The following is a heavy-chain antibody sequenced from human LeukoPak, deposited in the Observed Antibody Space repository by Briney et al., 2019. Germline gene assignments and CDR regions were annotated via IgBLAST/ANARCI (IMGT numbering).Heavy chain of an antibody. J-gene: IGHJ6*03. D-gene: IGHD4-11*01. V-gene: IGHV4-59*01. Sequence: SETLSLTCTVSDDSITMYYWTWIRQPPGKGLEWIGYVDHTGSTKFNPSLNGRVSISRDTSNNFFSLRLRSVTAADTAVYFCARGRVSSSTWYSTYYYFFYMDFWGKGTTVTVAS. CDR3: ARGRVSSSTWYSTYYYFFYMDF. CDR2: VDHTGST. CDR1: DDSITMYY.